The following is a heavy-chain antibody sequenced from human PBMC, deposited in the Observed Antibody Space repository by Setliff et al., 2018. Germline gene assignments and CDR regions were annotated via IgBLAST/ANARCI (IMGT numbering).Heavy chain of an antibody. CDR3: ARRRGIDDY. CDR1: GGSISSYY. CDR2: IYYSGST. J-gene: IGHJ4*02. V-gene: IGHV4-59*05. Sequence: LSLTCTVSGGSISSYYWSWIRQPAGKGLEWMGSIYYSGSTYYNPSLKSRVTISVDPSKNQFSLKLSSVTAADTAVYYCARRRGIDDYWGQGTLVTVSS.